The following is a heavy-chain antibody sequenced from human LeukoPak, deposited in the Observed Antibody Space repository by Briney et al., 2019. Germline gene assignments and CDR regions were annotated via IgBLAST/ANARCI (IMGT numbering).Heavy chain of an antibody. CDR1: GYTFTSYG. J-gene: IGHJ6*03. Sequence: ASVKVSCKASGYTFTSYGISWVRQAPGQGLEWMGWISAYNGNTNYAQKLQGRVTMTTDTSTSTAYMELRSLRSDDTAVYYCARRYCSSTSCSNYYYMDVWGKGTTVTVSS. D-gene: IGHD2-2*01. V-gene: IGHV1-18*01. CDR3: ARRYCSSTSCSNYYYMDV. CDR2: ISAYNGNT.